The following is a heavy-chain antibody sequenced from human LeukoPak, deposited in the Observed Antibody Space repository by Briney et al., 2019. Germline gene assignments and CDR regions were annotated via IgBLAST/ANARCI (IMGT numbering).Heavy chain of an antibody. D-gene: IGHD5-12*01. Sequence: SGTLSLTCTVSVGSISSYYWSWIRQPPGKGLEWVGYIYYSGSTNYNPSLKSPVTISVDTSKNHFSLKLSAVTAGARAVYYGARVATFNASDIWGQGTMVTVSS. CDR1: VGSISSYY. CDR3: ARVATFNASDI. V-gene: IGHV4-59*01. CDR2: IYYSGST. J-gene: IGHJ3*02.